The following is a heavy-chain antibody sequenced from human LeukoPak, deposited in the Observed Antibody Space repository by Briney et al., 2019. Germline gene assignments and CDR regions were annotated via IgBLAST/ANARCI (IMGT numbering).Heavy chain of an antibody. CDR2: IDSGGNT. CDR1: GFTVSNNY. Sequence: GGSLRLSCRASGFTVSNNYMSWVRQAPGKGLECVSVIDSGGNTYYGDSVKGRFTISRDNSKSMLYLQMNSLRAEDTAVYYCARDPFTGADFWGQGILVTVSS. J-gene: IGHJ4*02. CDR3: ARDPFTGADF. V-gene: IGHV3-53*01. D-gene: IGHD3-10*01.